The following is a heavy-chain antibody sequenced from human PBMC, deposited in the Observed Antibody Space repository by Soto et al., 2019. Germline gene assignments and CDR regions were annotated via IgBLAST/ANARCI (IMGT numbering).Heavy chain of an antibody. CDR1: GFTFSSYG. J-gene: IGHJ4*02. CDR3: AKADYDFWSGYFSLGY. CDR2: ISYDGSNK. V-gene: IGHV3-30*18. Sequence: GGSLRLSCAASGFTFSSYGMHWVRQAPGKGLEWVAVISYDGSNKYYADSVKGRFTISRDNSKNTLYLQMNSLRAEDTAVYYCAKADYDFWSGYFSLGYWGQGTLVTVSS. D-gene: IGHD3-3*01.